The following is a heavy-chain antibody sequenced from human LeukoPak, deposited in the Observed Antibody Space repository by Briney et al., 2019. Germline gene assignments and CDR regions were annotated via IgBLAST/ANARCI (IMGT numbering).Heavy chain of an antibody. V-gene: IGHV4-59*01. CDR1: GGSMSSYY. CDR3: ARDIGSGWYLDAFDI. Sequence: SETLSLTCTVSGGSMSSYYWSWIRQPPGKGLEWIGYIYYSGNTHYNPSLKSRVTISVDTSKNQFSLKLSSVTAADTAVYYCARDIGSGWYLDAFDIWGQGTMVTVSS. D-gene: IGHD6-19*01. J-gene: IGHJ3*02. CDR2: IYYSGNT.